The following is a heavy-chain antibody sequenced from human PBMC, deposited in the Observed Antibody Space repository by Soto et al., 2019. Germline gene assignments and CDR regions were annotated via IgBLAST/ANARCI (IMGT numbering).Heavy chain of an antibody. CDR3: ASSHDYGGNSGRDAFDI. J-gene: IGHJ3*02. Sequence: PGESLKISCKGSGYSFTSYWIGWVRQMPGKGLEWMGIIYPGDSDTRYSPSFQGQVTISADKSISTAYLQWSSLKASDTAMYYCASSHDYGGNSGRDAFDIWGQGTMVTVSS. V-gene: IGHV5-51*01. CDR2: IYPGDSDT. CDR1: GYSFTSYW. D-gene: IGHD4-17*01.